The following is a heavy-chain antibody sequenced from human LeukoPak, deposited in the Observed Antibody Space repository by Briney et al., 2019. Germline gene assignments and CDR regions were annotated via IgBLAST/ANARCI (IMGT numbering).Heavy chain of an antibody. Sequence: GGSLRLSCTASGFTFGDYVMNWVRQAPGKGLEWVSSISGGGVSTYYADSVKGRFTISRDNSKNTLYLQMNSLRAEDTAVYYCAKDPVRDFWIQNWFDPWGQGTLVTVSS. CDR2: ISGGGVST. D-gene: IGHD3-3*01. V-gene: IGHV3-23*01. CDR1: GFTFGDYV. J-gene: IGHJ5*02. CDR3: AKDPVRDFWIQNWFDP.